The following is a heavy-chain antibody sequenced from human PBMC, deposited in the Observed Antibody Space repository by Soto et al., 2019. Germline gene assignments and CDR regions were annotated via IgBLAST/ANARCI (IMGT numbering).Heavy chain of an antibody. CDR2: IYYSGST. D-gene: IGHD3-3*01. CDR1: GGSISSGGYY. Sequence: PSETLSLTCTVSGGSISSGGYYWSWIRQHPGKGLEWIGYIYYSGSTYYNPSLKSRVTISVDTSKNQFSLKLSSVTAADTAVYYCARVSGFWEWLVFGYFTYGGREPLVPVSS. J-gene: IGHJ4*02. CDR3: ARVSGFWEWLVFGYFTY. V-gene: IGHV4-31*03.